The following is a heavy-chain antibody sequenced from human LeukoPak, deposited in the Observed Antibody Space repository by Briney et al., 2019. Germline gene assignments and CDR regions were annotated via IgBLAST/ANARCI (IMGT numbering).Heavy chain of an antibody. Sequence: PSETLSLTCTVSGDSISSYYWSWIRQPPGKGLEWIGYISYSGRTNYNPSLESRVTISVDTSKNQFSLKLSSVTAADTAMYYCARGRGPFWGQGTLVTVSS. CDR2: ISYSGRT. V-gene: IGHV4-59*01. J-gene: IGHJ4*02. CDR3: ARGRGPF. D-gene: IGHD3-10*01. CDR1: GDSISSYY.